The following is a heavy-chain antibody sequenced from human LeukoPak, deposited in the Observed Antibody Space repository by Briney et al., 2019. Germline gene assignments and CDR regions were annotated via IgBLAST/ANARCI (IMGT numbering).Heavy chain of an antibody. CDR2: MSSSGSDGST. CDR3: AKYSHDSSGSYDY. J-gene: IGHJ4*02. Sequence: GGSRRLSCAASGFTFSDYNMNWVRQAPGKVLEWVSGMSSSGSDGSTYYADSVKGRFTISRDNSKNTLYLQMNSLRAEDTAVYYCAKYSHDSSGSYDYGGQGTLVTASS. V-gene: IGHV3-23*01. D-gene: IGHD3-22*01. CDR1: GFTFSDYN.